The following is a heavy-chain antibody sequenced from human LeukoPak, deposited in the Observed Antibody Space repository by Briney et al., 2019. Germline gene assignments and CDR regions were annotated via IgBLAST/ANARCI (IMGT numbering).Heavy chain of an antibody. CDR2: XXPSGGST. Sequence: VKXSCKASGYTFTSYYMHWVRQAPGQGLEWMGIXXPSGGSTSYAQKFQGRVTMTRDTSTSTVYMELSSLRSEDTAVYYCARGALRYFDWSSRGLDYWGQGTLVTVSS. CDR3: ARGALRYFDWSSRGLDY. D-gene: IGHD3-9*01. J-gene: IGHJ4*02. CDR1: GYTFTSYY. V-gene: IGHV1-46*01.